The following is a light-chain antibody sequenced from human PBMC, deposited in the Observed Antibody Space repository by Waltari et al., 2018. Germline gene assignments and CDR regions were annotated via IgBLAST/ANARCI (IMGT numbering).Light chain of an antibody. CDR1: QSVSNN. Sequence: EIVMTQSPATLSVSPGGRATLSCRTSQSVSNNLAWYQQKPGQAPRLLIYGASTRATGIPARFSGSGSGTAFSLTISSLQSEDFAVYYCQQYNNWWAFGQGTKLEIK. V-gene: IGKV3-15*01. CDR2: GAS. J-gene: IGKJ2*01. CDR3: QQYNNWWA.